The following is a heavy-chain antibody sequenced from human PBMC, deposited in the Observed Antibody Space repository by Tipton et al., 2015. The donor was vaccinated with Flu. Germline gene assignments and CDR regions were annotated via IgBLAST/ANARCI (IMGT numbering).Heavy chain of an antibody. CDR2: INPNTGNS. D-gene: IGHD3-22*01. Sequence: QLVQSGAEVKEPGASVKVSCKASGYTFTLNWVRQATGQGLEWMGWINPNTGNSGYAQKFQGRVTMTRNISISTVYMELSSLRSEDTAVYYCARPGGFAYYYHLDVWGQGTMVTVSS. CDR1: GYTFTL. J-gene: IGHJ3*01. V-gene: IGHV1-8*01. CDR3: ARPGGFAYYYHLDV.